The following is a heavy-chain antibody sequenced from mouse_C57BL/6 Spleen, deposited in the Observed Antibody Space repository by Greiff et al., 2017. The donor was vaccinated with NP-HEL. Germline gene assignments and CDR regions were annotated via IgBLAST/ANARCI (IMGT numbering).Heavy chain of an antibody. J-gene: IGHJ1*03. V-gene: IGHV1-69*01. CDR1: GYTFTSYW. CDR2: IDPSDSYT. CDR3: ARKKKAYDGYFDV. D-gene: IGHD2-3*01. Sequence: VQLQQPGAELVMPGASVKLSCKASGYTFTSYWMHWVKQRPGQGLEWIGEIDPSDSYTNYNQKFKGKSTLTVDKSSSTAYMQLSSLTSEDSAVYYCARKKKAYDGYFDVWGTGTTVTVSS.